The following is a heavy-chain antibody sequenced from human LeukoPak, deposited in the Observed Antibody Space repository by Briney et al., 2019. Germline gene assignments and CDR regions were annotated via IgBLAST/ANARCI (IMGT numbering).Heavy chain of an antibody. CDR1: GYTLTDYY. J-gene: IGHJ4*02. V-gene: IGHV1-2*02. D-gene: IGHD7-27*01. Sequence: ASVKVSCKASGYTLTDYYMNWVRQAPGQGLGWMGWINPKSGGTKYAQKFQGRVTMTRDTSISTAYMELSILRSDDTAVYYCVRAGELDYWGQGTLVTVSS. CDR2: INPKSGGT. CDR3: VRAGELDY.